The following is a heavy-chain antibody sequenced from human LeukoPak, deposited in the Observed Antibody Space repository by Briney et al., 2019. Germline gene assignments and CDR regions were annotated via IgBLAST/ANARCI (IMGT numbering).Heavy chain of an antibody. J-gene: IGHJ4*02. CDR3: TRVGTVIQADY. CDR1: GFTFRSYD. CDR2: ISGSGTTI. V-gene: IGHV3-48*03. Sequence: GGSLRLSCAGSGFTFRSYDMNWVRQAPGKGLEWVSYISGSGTTIKYADSVKGRFTISRDNAKNSLYLRMNSLRVEDTAVYYCTRVGTVIQADYWGQGTLVTVSS. D-gene: IGHD2-21*01.